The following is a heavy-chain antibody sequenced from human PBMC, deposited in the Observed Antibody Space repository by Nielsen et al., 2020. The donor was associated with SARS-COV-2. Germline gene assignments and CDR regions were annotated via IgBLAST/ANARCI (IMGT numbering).Heavy chain of an antibody. D-gene: IGHD2-2*01. J-gene: IGHJ6*02. Sequence: GESLKISCAASGFTFSSYGMHWVRQAPGKGLEWVAVISYDGSNKYYADSVKGRFTISRDNSKNTLYLQMNSLRAEDTAVYYCAKVIGYCSSTSCYHYYGMDVWGQGTTVTVSS. CDR3: AKVIGYCSSTSCYHYYGMDV. V-gene: IGHV3-30*18. CDR2: ISYDGSNK. CDR1: GFTFSSYG.